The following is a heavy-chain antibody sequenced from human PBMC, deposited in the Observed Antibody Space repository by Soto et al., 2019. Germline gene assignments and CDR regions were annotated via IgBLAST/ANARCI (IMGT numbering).Heavy chain of an antibody. Sequence: QVQLGQSGAEVKKPGSSVKVSCKASGGTCSSYTISWVRQAPGQGLEWMGRIIPILVIANYAQKFQGRVTITADKSTSTAYMELSSLRSEDTAVYYCARGGYGDYENSYYDLWGRGTLVTVYS. V-gene: IGHV1-69*02. CDR1: GGTCSSYT. CDR2: IIPILVIA. D-gene: IGHD4-17*01. CDR3: ARGGYGDYENSYYDL. J-gene: IGHJ2*01.